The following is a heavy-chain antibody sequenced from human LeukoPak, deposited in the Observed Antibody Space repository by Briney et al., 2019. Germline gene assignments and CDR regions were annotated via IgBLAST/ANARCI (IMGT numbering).Heavy chain of an antibody. CDR2: MSGSGGRT. V-gene: IGHV3-23*01. CDR1: GFAFSSFA. CDR3: AKEGQPYDFFDLGDAFDI. Sequence: GGSLGLSCAASGFAFSSFAMSWVRQAPGKGLEWVSAMSGSGGRTNYVDSVKGRFTISRDNSKNTLYLQMDSLSAEDTAVYYCAKEGQPYDFFDLGDAFDIWGQGTMVTVSS. J-gene: IGHJ3*02. D-gene: IGHD3-3*01.